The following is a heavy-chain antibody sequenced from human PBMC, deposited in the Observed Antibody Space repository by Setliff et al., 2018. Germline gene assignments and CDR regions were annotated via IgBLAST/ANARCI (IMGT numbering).Heavy chain of an antibody. CDR1: GGSINTSSHH. D-gene: IGHD3-10*01. CDR2: IYSSGTT. V-gene: IGHV4-39*01. CDR3: TRRPRGRAAFDI. Sequence: SETLSLTCTVSGGSINTSSHHWVWIRQSPGKGLEWIGTIYSSGTTYYNLSLKSRVTISLDTSKSQFSLNLGSVTAADTAVYYCTRRPRGRAAFDIWGQGTMVTVSS. J-gene: IGHJ3*02.